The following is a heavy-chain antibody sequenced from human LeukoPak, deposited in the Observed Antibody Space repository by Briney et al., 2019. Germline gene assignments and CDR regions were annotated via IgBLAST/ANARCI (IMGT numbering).Heavy chain of an antibody. CDR3: ARTYYYDSSGPPYYYGMDV. D-gene: IGHD3-22*01. CDR2: TYPGDSDS. V-gene: IGHV5-51*01. Sequence: GESLKISCKGSGYIFTNYWIAWVRQMPGKGLEWMGVTYPGDSDSRYSTSFQGQVTILVDKSISTAYLQWNSLKASDTAMYYCARTYYYDSSGPPYYYGMDVWGQGTTVTVSS. CDR1: GYIFTNYW. J-gene: IGHJ6*02.